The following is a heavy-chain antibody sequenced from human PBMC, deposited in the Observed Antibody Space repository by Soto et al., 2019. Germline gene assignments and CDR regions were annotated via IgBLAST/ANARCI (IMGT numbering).Heavy chain of an antibody. CDR2: INAGNGNT. CDR3: ASPLTSGYYSQHYFDY. V-gene: IGHV1-3*01. CDR1: GYTFTSYA. D-gene: IGHD3-22*01. J-gene: IGHJ4*02. Sequence: ASVKVSCKASGYTFTSYAMHWVRQAPGQRLEWMGWINAGNGNTKYSQKFQGRVTMTRDTSISTAYMELSRLRSGDTAVYYCASPLTSGYYSQHYFDYWGQGTLVTVSS.